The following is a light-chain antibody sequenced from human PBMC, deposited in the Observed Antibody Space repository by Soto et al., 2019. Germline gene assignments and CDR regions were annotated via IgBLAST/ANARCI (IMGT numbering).Light chain of an antibody. CDR2: GAS. CDR3: QQYNTWPRT. CDR1: QSVSSN. J-gene: IGKJ1*01. Sequence: PNHSMTTVERATLSCRASQSVSSNLAWYQQKPGQAPRLLIYGASTRATGIPARFSGSGSGTEFTLTISSLQSEDFAVYYCQQYNTWPRTFGQGTKVDIK. V-gene: IGKV3-15*01.